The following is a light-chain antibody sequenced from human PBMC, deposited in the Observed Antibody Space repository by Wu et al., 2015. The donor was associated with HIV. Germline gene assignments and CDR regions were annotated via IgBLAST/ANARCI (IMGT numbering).Light chain of an antibody. CDR3: QKYNTAPWT. CDR2: AAS. V-gene: IGKV1-27*01. J-gene: IGKJ1*01. CDR1: QGIITY. Sequence: DIQLTQSPPLLSASVGDRVTITCRASQGIITYLAWYQQKPGNAPKLLIYAASTLQSGVPSRFSGSGSGTDFTLTISSLQPEDVATYYCQKYNTAPWTFGQGTKVEMK.